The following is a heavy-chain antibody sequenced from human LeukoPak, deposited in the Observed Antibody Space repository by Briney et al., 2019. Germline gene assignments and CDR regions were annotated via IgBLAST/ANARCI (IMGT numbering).Heavy chain of an antibody. Sequence: GGSLRLSCVASGFTFSNYPMHWVRQAPSKGLEWVAILSSDGTTKYYADSVKGRFTISRDNSKNTLFLQLSSLRVEDTAVYHCARVGYSYGRYYYYYMDVWGKGTTVTVSS. CDR3: ARVGYSYGRYYYYYMDV. V-gene: IGHV3-30*04. D-gene: IGHD5-18*01. CDR2: LSSDGTTK. J-gene: IGHJ6*03. CDR1: GFTFSNYP.